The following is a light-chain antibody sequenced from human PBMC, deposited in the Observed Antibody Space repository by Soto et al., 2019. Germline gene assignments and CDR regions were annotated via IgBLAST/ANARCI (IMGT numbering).Light chain of an antibody. CDR3: SSYSSSSRV. Sequence: QSALTQPASVSGSPGQSITISCTGTSSDIGNYHYVSWYQQHPGKVPKLMIYEVSNRPSGVSDRFSGSKSGNTATLAISGLQAEDEADYYCSSYSSSSRVFGGGTKLTVL. CDR1: SSDIGNYHY. J-gene: IGLJ2*01. V-gene: IGLV2-14*01. CDR2: EVS.